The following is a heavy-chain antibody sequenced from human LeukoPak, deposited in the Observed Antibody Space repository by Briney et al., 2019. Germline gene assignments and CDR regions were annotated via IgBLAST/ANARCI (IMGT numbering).Heavy chain of an antibody. CDR2: IRYDGSNK. J-gene: IGHJ3*02. CDR1: GFTFSNYG. CDR3: AKDLGYNWNFDAFDI. D-gene: IGHD1-1*01. Sequence: GESLKISCAASGFTFSNYGMHWVRQAPGKGLEWVTFIRYDGSNKYSADSVKGRFTISRDNSRNTLYLQMNSLRPEDTAVYYCAKDLGYNWNFDAFDIWGQGTMVTVSS. V-gene: IGHV3-30*02.